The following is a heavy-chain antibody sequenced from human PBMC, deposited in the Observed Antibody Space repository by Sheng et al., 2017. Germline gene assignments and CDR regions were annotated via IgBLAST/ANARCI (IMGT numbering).Heavy chain of an antibody. J-gene: IGHJ4*02. CDR2: IRSKAYGGTT. CDR3: TREERGDDYGDYPRSESFDY. CDR1: GFTFGDYA. V-gene: IGHV3-49*04. Sequence: EVQLVESGGGLVQPGRSLRLSCTASGFTFGDYAMSWVRQAPGKGLEWVGFIRSKAYGGTTEYAASVKGRFTISRDDSKSIAYLQMNSLKTEDTAVYYCTREERGDDYGDYPRSESFDYWGQGTLVTVSS. D-gene: IGHD4-17*01.